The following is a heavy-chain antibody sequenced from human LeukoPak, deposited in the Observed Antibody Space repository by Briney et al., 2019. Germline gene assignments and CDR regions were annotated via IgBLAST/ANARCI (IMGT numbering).Heavy chain of an antibody. D-gene: IGHD3-3*01. J-gene: IGHJ5*02. CDR2: IIPIFGTA. CDR3: ARELTYYDFWSGSRRWFDP. Sequence: GASVKVSCKASGGTFSSYAISWVRQAPGQGLEWMGRIIPIFGTANYAQKFQGRVTITTDESTSTAYMELSSLRSEDTAVYYCARELTYYDFWSGSRRWFDPWGQGTLVTVSS. V-gene: IGHV1-69*05. CDR1: GGTFSSYA.